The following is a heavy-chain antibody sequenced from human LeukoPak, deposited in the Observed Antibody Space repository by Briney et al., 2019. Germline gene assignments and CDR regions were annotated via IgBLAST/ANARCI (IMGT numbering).Heavy chain of an antibody. CDR2: IYTSGST. J-gene: IGHJ4*02. Sequence: SETLSLTCTASGGSISSYYWSWIRQPAGKGLEWIGRIYTSGSTNYNPSLKSRVTMSVDTSKNQFSLKLSSVTAADTAVHYCARDLLSGGFDYWGQGTLVTVSS. CDR3: ARDLLSGGFDY. D-gene: IGHD1-26*01. CDR1: GGSISSYY. V-gene: IGHV4-4*07.